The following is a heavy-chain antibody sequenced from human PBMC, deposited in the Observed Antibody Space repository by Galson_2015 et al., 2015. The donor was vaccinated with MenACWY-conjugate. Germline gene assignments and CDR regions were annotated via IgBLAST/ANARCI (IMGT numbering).Heavy chain of an antibody. CDR1: GFTFSNAW. V-gene: IGHV3-15*01. CDR3: SVVVPAAMLDVDY. D-gene: IGHD2-2*01. CDR2: IKSKTDGGTT. J-gene: IGHJ4*02. Sequence: SLRLSCAASGFTFSNAWMSWVRQAPGKGLEWVGRIKSKTDGGTTDYAAPVKGRFTISRDDSKNTLYLQMNSLKTEDTAVYYCSVVVPAAMLDVDYWGQGTLVTVSS.